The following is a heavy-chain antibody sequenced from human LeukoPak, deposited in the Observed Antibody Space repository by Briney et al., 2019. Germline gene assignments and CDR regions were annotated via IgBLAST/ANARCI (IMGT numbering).Heavy chain of an antibody. V-gene: IGHV3-30*02. CDR1: GFTFSSYG. J-gene: IGHJ1*01. Sequence: GGSLRLSCAASGFTFSSYGMHWVRQAPGKGLEWVAFIRYDGSNKYYADSVKGRFTISRDNSKNTLYLHMNSLRAEDTAVYYCAKDSYCSSTSCYRPEYFQHWGQGTLVTVSS. CDR2: IRYDGSNK. D-gene: IGHD2-2*01. CDR3: AKDSYCSSTSCYRPEYFQH.